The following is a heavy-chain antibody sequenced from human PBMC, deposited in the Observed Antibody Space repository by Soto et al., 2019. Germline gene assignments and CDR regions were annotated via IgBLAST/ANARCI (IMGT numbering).Heavy chain of an antibody. J-gene: IGHJ6*02. V-gene: IGHV1-69*13. Sequence: SVKVACKASGGTFSSYAISWVRQAPGQGLEWMGGIIPIFGTANYAQKFQGRVTITADESTSTAYMELSSLRSEDTAVYYCARGTYYYDSSGYLAHYYGMDVWGQGTTVTVSS. CDR3: ARGTYYYDSSGYLAHYYGMDV. CDR1: GGTFSSYA. D-gene: IGHD3-22*01. CDR2: IIPIFGTA.